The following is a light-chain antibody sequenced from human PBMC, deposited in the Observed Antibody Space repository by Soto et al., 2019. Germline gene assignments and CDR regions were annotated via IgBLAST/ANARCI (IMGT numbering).Light chain of an antibody. CDR3: QQYGSAPFT. V-gene: IGKV3-20*01. Sequence: EIVLTQSPATLSLSLGERATLSCRASQSVSSNLAWYQQKPGQTPRLLIYDASSRATGIPDRISGSGSGTDFTLTISRLEPEDFAVYYCQQYGSAPFTFGPGTKVDIK. CDR2: DAS. J-gene: IGKJ3*01. CDR1: QSVSSN.